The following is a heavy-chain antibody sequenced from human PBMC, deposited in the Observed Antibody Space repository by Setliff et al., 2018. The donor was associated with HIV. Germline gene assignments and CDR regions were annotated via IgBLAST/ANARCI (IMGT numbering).Heavy chain of an antibody. D-gene: IGHD3-3*01. CDR3: ATTTIELWSGYLDYFDY. J-gene: IGHJ4*02. V-gene: IGHV4-34*01. CDR2: INHSGST. Sequence: SETLSLTCAVYGGSFSGYYWSWIRQPPGKGLEWIGEINHSGSTNYNPSLKSRVTISVDTSKNQFSLKLSSVTAADTAVYYCATTTIELWSGYLDYFDYWGQGTLVTVSS. CDR1: GGSFSGYY.